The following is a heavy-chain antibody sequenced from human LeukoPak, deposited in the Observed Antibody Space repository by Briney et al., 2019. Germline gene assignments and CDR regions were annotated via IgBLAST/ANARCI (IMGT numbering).Heavy chain of an antibody. D-gene: IGHD3-22*01. CDR3: ARDREATYDSSGYYDY. CDR1: GGTFSSYA. J-gene: IGHJ4*02. CDR2: IIPIFGTA. V-gene: IGHV1-69*05. Sequence: SXKVSCKASGGTFSSYAISWVRQAPGQGLEWMGGIIPIFGTANYAQKFQGRVTITTDESTSTAYMELSSLRSEDTAVYYCARDREATYDSSGYYDYWGQGTLVTVSS.